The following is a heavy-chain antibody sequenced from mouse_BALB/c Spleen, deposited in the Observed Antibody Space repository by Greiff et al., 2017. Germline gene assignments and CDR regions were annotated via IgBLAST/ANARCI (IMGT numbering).Heavy chain of an antibody. D-gene: IGHD1-1*01. CDR2: INPYNGAT. CDR1: GYSFTGYY. CDR3: ARWDYGSSPWFAY. J-gene: IGHJ3*01. V-gene: IGHV1-31*01. Sequence: VQLKQSGPELVKPGASVKISCKASGYSFTGYYMHWVKQSHVKSLEWIGRINPYNGATSYNQNFKDKASLTVDKSSSTAYMELHSLTSEDSAVYYCARWDYGSSPWFAYWGQGTLVTVSA.